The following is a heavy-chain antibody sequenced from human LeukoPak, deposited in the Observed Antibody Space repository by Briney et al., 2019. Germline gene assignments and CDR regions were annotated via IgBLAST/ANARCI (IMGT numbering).Heavy chain of an antibody. CDR2: ISASGGST. CDR3: AKGSYYTRNNCFDP. D-gene: IGHD3-10*01. CDR1: GFPFSSYA. V-gene: IGHV3-23*01. J-gene: IGHJ5*02. Sequence: GGPLRLSCAASGFPFSSYAVSWVRQAPGKGLEWVSSISASGGSTYYADSVKGLYTIARDSSKNTLYLQMNTQRAEDTADYYCAKGSYYTRNNCFDPWGQGTLVTVSS.